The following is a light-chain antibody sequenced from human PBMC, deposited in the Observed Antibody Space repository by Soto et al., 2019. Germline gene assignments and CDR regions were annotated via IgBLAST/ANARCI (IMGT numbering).Light chain of an antibody. J-gene: IGKJ1*01. Sequence: DIQMTQSPSTLSASVGDRVTITCRAGQTISKKLAWYQQKPGKAPKVLIYDASSLEGGVPSRFSGSGSGTEFTLTISSLQPDDLATYYCQQYHSYKTFGQGTRVEIK. V-gene: IGKV1-5*01. CDR2: DAS. CDR1: QTISKK. CDR3: QQYHSYKT.